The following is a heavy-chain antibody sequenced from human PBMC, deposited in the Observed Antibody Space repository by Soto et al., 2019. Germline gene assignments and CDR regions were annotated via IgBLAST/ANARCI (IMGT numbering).Heavy chain of an antibody. CDR3: ARDPITGTTGPGWFDP. Sequence: PSETLSLTCAVSGYSISSGYYWGWIRQPPGKGLEWIGSIYHSGSTYYNPSLKSRVTISVDTSKNQFSLKQSSVTAADTAVYYCARDPITGTTGPGWFDPWGQGTLVTVSS. CDR2: IYHSGST. CDR1: GYSISSGYY. J-gene: IGHJ5*02. D-gene: IGHD1-7*01. V-gene: IGHV4-38-2*02.